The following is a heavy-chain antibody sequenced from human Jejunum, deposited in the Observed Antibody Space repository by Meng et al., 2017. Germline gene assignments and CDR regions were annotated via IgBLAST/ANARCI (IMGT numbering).Heavy chain of an antibody. CDR3: TRDTFGYHDY. CDR1: GFTFSKHA. Sequence: VRSGGALVHPVRALELSCASSGFTFSKHAMHWVRQAPGKGLMWVPRFNPYGTITNYADSVKGRFTISRETAKNTLYLQMDSLVADDTAVYYCTRDTFGYHDYWGQGTLVTVSS. CDR2: FNPYGTIT. D-gene: IGHD6-25*01. V-gene: IGHV3-74*01. J-gene: IGHJ4*02.